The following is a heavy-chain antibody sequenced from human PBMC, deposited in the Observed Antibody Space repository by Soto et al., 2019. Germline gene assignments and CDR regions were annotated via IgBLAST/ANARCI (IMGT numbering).Heavy chain of an antibody. D-gene: IGHD3-10*01. CDR1: GFSLSTIGVS. Sequence: QITLKESGPTLVKPTQTLTLTCTFSGFSLSTIGVSMGWIRQPPGKALEWLAGIYWDDDKRYSPSLRTRLTITKDTSKNQVVLTMTSMDPVDTGTYYCARTPGSDSFDSWGQGALVTVSS. V-gene: IGHV2-5*02. CDR2: IYWDDDK. CDR3: ARTPGSDSFDS. J-gene: IGHJ4*02.